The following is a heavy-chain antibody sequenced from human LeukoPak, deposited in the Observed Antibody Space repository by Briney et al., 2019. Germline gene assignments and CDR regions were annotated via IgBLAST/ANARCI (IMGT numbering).Heavy chain of an antibody. CDR1: GGTFSSYA. D-gene: IGHD1-26*01. Sequence: GSSVKVSCKASGGTFSSYAISWVRQAPGQGLEWMGIINPSGGSTSYAQKFQGRVTMTEDTSTDTAYMELSSLRSEDTAVYYCATDTGGSYYDFDYWGQGTLVTVSS. V-gene: IGHV1-69*04. J-gene: IGHJ4*02. CDR3: ATDTGGSYYDFDY. CDR2: INPSGGST.